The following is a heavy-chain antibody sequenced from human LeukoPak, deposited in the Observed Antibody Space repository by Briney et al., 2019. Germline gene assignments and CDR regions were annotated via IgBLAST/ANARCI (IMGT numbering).Heavy chain of an antibody. V-gene: IGHV4-38-2*02. CDR2: IYHSGPT. J-gene: IGHJ5*02. CDR1: GHSISSNFH. D-gene: IGHD1-26*01. Sequence: PSETLSLTCTVSGHSISSNFHWGWIRQPPGKGLKWIGTIYHSGPTYYSPSLKSRVTISVDPPKNQFSLKLSSVTAADTAVYYCARDWVGGTAGWFDPWGQGTLVTVSS. CDR3: ARDWVGGTAGWFDP.